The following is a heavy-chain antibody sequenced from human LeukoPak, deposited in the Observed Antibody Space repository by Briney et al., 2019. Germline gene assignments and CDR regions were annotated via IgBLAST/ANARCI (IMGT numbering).Heavy chain of an antibody. D-gene: IGHD6-13*01. J-gene: IGHJ4*02. CDR3: ARVSSQQPK. CDR1: GFTFSDYY. Sequence: PGGSLRLSCAASGFTFSDYYMSWIRQAPGKGLEWISYISSSGSTIFQADSMKGRFTISRDNAKNSLYLQMNNLRVEDTAVYYCARVSSQQPKWGQGTLVTVSS. CDR2: ISSSGSTI. V-gene: IGHV3-11*01.